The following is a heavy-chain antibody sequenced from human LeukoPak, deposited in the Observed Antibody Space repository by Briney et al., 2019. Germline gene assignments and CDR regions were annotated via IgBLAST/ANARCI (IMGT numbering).Heavy chain of an antibody. Sequence: GESLKISCKGSGYSFTSYWIGWVRQMPRKGLEWMGIIYPGDSDTRYSPSFQGQVTISADKSISTAYLQWSSLKASDTAMYYCARAGSSWYNAWYFDLWGRGTLVTVSS. CDR2: IYPGDSDT. D-gene: IGHD6-13*01. V-gene: IGHV5-51*01. CDR3: ARAGSSWYNAWYFDL. J-gene: IGHJ2*01. CDR1: GYSFTSYW.